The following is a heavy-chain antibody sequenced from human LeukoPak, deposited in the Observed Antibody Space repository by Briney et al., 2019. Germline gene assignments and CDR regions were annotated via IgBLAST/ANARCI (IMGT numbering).Heavy chain of an antibody. CDR1: GFTFSSYA. V-gene: IGHV3-23*01. CDR3: AMSRHDYGDYGTGLYYYYGMDS. CDR2: ISGSGGST. Sequence: PGGSLRLSCAASGFTFSSYAMSWVRQAPGKGLEWVSAISGSGGSTYYADSVKGRFTISRDNSKNTLYLQMNSLRAEDTAVYYCAMSRHDYGDYGTGLYYYYGMDSGAKGPRSPSP. J-gene: IGHJ6*02. D-gene: IGHD4-17*01.